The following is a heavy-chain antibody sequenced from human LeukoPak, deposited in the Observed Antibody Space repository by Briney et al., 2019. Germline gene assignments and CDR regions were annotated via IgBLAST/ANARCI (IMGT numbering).Heavy chain of an antibody. CDR1: GGSFSGYY. V-gene: IGHV4-34*01. CDR3: ARGGLRGYCSSTSSYVNWFDP. D-gene: IGHD2-2*01. J-gene: IGHJ5*02. Sequence: SETLSLTCAVYGGSFSGYYWIWIRQPPGKGLEWIGEINHSGSTNYNPSLKSRVTISVDTSKNQFSLKLSSVTAADTAVYYCARGGLRGYCSSTSSYVNWFDPWGQGTLVTVSS. CDR2: INHSGST.